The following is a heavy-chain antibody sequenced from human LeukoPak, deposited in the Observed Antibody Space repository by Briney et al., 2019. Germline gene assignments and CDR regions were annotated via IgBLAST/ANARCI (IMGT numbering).Heavy chain of an antibody. J-gene: IGHJ4*02. Sequence: PGGSLRLSCAASGFTFSSYGMHWVRQAPGKGLEWVAYIRYDGSNKYYADSVKGRFTISRDISKNTLYLQMNSLRAEDTAVYYCARARDGYNDGGFDYWGQGTLVTVSS. V-gene: IGHV3-30*02. CDR1: GFTFSSYG. D-gene: IGHD5-24*01. CDR3: ARARDGYNDGGFDY. CDR2: IRYDGSNK.